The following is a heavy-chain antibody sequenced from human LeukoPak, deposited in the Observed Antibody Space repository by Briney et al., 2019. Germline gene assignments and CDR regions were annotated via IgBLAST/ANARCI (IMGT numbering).Heavy chain of an antibody. J-gene: IGHJ3*02. CDR3: VREEDGVIDDAFDI. V-gene: IGHV4-59*11. Sequence: SETLSLTCTVSGGSISHYWSWIRQPPGKGLEWIAYMHNSGSTSSNPSLRSRVTLSLDTSNNRFSLNLISVTTADTAVYYCVREEDGVIDDAFDIWGQGIMVTVSS. D-gene: IGHD2-21*01. CDR2: MHNSGST. CDR1: GGSISHY.